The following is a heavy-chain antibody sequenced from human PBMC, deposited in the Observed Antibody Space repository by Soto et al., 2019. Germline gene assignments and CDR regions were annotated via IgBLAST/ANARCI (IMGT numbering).Heavy chain of an antibody. J-gene: IGHJ5*02. CDR1: SGSISSSNW. CDR2: IYHSGST. D-gene: IGHD6-13*01. V-gene: IGHV4-4*02. CDR3: ARWNEIEAAGTSWFDP. Sequence: QVQLQESGPGLVKPSGTLSLTCAVSSGSISSSNWWSWVRQPPGKGLEWIGEIYHSGSTNYNPSLMRRVTVAVDQAKNQISLKMSSVTDADTALYSCARWNEIEAAGTSWFDPWRQGTLVTASS.